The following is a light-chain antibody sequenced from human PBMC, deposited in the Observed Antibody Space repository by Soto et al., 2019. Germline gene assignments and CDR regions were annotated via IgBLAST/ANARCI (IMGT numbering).Light chain of an antibody. V-gene: IGLV2-14*01. CDR3: STYSISTAYL. CDR1: SSDVGGYDY. J-gene: IGLJ1*01. CDR2: EVS. Sequence: QSVLTQPASVSGSPGQSITISCTGTSSDVGGYDYVSWYQLHPGKAPKLIVFEVSNRPSGVSYRFSGSKSGNTASPTISGLQAEDEADYFCSTYSISTAYLFGTGTKVTVL.